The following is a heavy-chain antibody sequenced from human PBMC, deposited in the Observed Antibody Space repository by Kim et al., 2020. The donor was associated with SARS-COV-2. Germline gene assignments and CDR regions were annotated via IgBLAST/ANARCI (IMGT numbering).Heavy chain of an antibody. D-gene: IGHD6-19*01. Sequence: SETLSLTCAVYGGSFSGYYWSWIRQPPGKGLEWIGEINHSGSTNYNPSLKSRVTISVDTSKNQFSLKLSSVTAADTAVYYCARVLRAGMSPWGQGTLVTVSS. CDR1: GGSFSGYY. V-gene: IGHV4-34*01. CDR2: INHSGST. J-gene: IGHJ5*02. CDR3: ARVLRAGMSP.